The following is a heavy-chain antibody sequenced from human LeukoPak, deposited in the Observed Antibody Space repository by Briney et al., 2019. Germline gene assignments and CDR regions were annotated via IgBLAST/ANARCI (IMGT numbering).Heavy chain of an antibody. V-gene: IGHV6-1*01. CDR2: TYYRSEWNS. Sequence: SQTLSLTCAISGDSVSSNRVTWDWIRQSPSRGLEWLGRTYYRSEWNSDYAVSVKSRIVVNPDTSKNQFYLQLNSVTPEDTAVYYCVRSYAWGFDPWGQGTLVTVSS. CDR3: VRSYAWGFDP. D-gene: IGHD4-17*01. J-gene: IGHJ5*02. CDR1: GDSVSSNRVT.